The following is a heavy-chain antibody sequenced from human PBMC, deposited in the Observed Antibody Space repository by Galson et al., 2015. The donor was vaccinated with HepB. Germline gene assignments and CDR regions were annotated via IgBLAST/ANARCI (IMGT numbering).Heavy chain of an antibody. Sequence: SVKVSCKASGYTFTSYGISWVRQAPGQGLEWMGWISAYNGNTNYAQKLQGRVTMTTDTSTSTAYMELRSLRSDDTAVYYCARDGRFLEWLGISPYYYYGMDVWGQGTTVTVSS. D-gene: IGHD3-3*01. CDR2: ISAYNGNT. CDR1: GYTFTSYG. CDR3: ARDGRFLEWLGISPYYYYGMDV. V-gene: IGHV1-18*01. J-gene: IGHJ6*02.